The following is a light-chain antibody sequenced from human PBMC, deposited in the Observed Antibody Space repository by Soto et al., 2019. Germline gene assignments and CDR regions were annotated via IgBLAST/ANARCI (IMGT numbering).Light chain of an antibody. Sequence: QSVLTQPPSASGSPGQSVTISCTGTSSDVGGYDYVSWYQQHPGKAPKLMIYEVSKRPSGVPDRFSGSKSGNTASLTVSGLQAEEEADYYCSSYAGSNNYVFGTGTKLTGL. J-gene: IGLJ1*01. CDR2: EVS. CDR1: SSDVGGYDY. CDR3: SSYAGSNNYV. V-gene: IGLV2-8*01.